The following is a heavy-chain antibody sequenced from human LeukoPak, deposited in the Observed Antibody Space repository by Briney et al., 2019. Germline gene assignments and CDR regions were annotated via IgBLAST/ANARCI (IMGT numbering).Heavy chain of an antibody. J-gene: IGHJ4*02. CDR1: GFTFGSYS. V-gene: IGHV3-21*01. Sequence: GGSLRLSCAASGFTFGSYSMNWVRQAPGKGLEWVSSISSSSSYIYYADSVKGRFTISRDNAKNSLYLQMNSLRAEDTAVYYCARVCSGGSCYSVGYWGQGTLVTVSS. D-gene: IGHD2-15*01. CDR2: ISSSSSYI. CDR3: ARVCSGGSCYSVGY.